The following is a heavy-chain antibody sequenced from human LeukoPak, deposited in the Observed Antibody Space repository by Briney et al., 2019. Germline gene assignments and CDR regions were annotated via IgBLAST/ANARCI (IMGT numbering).Heavy chain of an antibody. V-gene: IGHV4-31*03. CDR2: IHYSGRT. CDR1: GGSINNNNYY. CDR3: ARVGRGHFDY. D-gene: IGHD3/OR15-3a*01. J-gene: IGHJ4*02. Sequence: SETLSLTCTVSGGSINNNNYYWSWIRQHPGQGLEWIGYIHYSGRTFYNPSLKSRLTISVDTSNNQFSLKLTSVTAADTAVYYCARVGRGHFDYWGQGTLVTVSS.